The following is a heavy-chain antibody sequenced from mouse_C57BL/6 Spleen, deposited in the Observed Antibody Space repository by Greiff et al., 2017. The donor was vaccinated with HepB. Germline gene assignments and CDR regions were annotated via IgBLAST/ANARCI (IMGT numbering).Heavy chain of an antibody. CDR1: GYTFTSYW. D-gene: IGHD2-3*01. CDR2: IHPNSGST. V-gene: IGHV1-64*01. J-gene: IGHJ3*01. Sequence: QVQLQQPGAELVKPGASVKLSCKASGYTFTSYWMHWVKQRPGQGLEWIGMIHPNSGSTNYNEKFKSKATLTVDQSSSTAYMQLSSLTSEDCAVYYCAGGGYYVAYWGQGTLVTVSA. CDR3: AGGGYYVAY.